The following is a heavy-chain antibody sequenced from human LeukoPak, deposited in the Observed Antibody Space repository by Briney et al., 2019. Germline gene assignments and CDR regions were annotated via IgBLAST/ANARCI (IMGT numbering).Heavy chain of an antibody. J-gene: IGHJ3*02. Sequence: GGSLRLSCAAPGFTFSSYSMNWVRQAPGKGLEWVSSISSSSSYIYYADSVKGRFTISRDNAKNSLYLQMNSLRAEDTAVYYCARRYVDIDAFDIWGQGTMVTVSS. CDR1: GFTFSSYS. CDR3: ARRYVDIDAFDI. V-gene: IGHV3-21*01. CDR2: ISSSSSYI. D-gene: IGHD5-12*01.